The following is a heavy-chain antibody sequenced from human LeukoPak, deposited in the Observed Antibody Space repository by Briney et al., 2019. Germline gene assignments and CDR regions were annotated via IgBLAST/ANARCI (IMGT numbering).Heavy chain of an antibody. Sequence: PSETLSLTCTVSGVSISSYYWRWIRQPPGKGLEWVGYIYYSGSTNYNPSLKSRVTISVDTSKNQFSLKLSSVTAADTAVYYCAREGVGDYGSFDIWGQGTMVTVSS. CDR1: GVSISSYY. CDR2: IYYSGST. D-gene: IGHD4-17*01. J-gene: IGHJ3*02. V-gene: IGHV4-59*01. CDR3: AREGVGDYGSFDI.